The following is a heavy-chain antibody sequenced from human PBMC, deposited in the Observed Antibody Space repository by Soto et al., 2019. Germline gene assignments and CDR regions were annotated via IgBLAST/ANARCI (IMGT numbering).Heavy chain of an antibody. CDR1: GFTFSSYG. CDR2: IWYDGSNK. Sequence: PGGSLRLSCAASGFTFSSYGMHWVRQAPGKGLEWVAVIWYDGSNKYYADSVKGRFTISRDNSKNTLYLQMNSLRAEDTAVYYCARDSGETLYSSGWYVFGYWGQGTLVTVSS. J-gene: IGHJ4*02. D-gene: IGHD6-19*01. CDR3: ARDSGETLYSSGWYVFGY. V-gene: IGHV3-33*01.